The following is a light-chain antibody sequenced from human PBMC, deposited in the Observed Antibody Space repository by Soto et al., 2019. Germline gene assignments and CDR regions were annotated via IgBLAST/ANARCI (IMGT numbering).Light chain of an antibody. V-gene: IGKV1-5*03. CDR1: QSISSA. J-gene: IGKJ4*01. Sequence: DIQMNQSPSTLSATVGDRFTITCRVSQSISSALAWYQQKPGKAPKLLIYEASHLQSGVPSRFTGSGSGTEFTLTISSLQPDDFATYYCQQRNNWPLTFGGGTKVDIK. CDR3: QQRNNWPLT. CDR2: EAS.